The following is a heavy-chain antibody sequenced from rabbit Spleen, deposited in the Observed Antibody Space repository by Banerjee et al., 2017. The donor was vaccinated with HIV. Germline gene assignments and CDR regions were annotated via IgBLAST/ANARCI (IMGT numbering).Heavy chain of an antibody. CDR1: GFSFSSSYW. CDR3: ARVSETSGWGEDL. Sequence: QSLEESEGGLVKPGASLTLTCTASGFSFSSSYWICWVRQAPGKGLEWIACVYGGSGGATYYASWAKGRFTISKTSSTTVTLQMTSLTVADTATYFCARVSETSGWGEDLWGPGTLVTVS. D-gene: IGHD4-1*01. CDR2: VYGGSGGAT. J-gene: IGHJ4*01. V-gene: IGHV1S40*01.